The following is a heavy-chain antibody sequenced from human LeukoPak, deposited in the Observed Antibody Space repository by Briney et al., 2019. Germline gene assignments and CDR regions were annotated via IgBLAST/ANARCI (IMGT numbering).Heavy chain of an antibody. J-gene: IGHJ4*02. CDR1: GYTFTSYA. V-gene: IGHV1-3*01. D-gene: IGHD5-18*01. Sequence: GASVKVSCKASGYTFTSYALHWVRQAPGQRLEWMGWINAGSGYTKYSQKFQGRVIITRDTSANTAYMELSGLTSEDTAVYYCAKTGGTTWIQLWSDYWGQGSLVTVSS. CDR3: AKTGGTTWIQLWSDY. CDR2: INAGSGYT.